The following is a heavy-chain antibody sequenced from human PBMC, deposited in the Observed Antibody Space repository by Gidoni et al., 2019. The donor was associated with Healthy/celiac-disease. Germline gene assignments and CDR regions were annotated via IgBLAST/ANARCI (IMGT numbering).Heavy chain of an antibody. CDR1: GFTFSSYW. CDR2: IKQDGSEK. D-gene: IGHD3-10*01. V-gene: IGHV3-7*01. Sequence: EVQLVESGGGLVQPGGPLRLSCAASGFTFSSYWMSGVRQAPGKGLEWVANIKQDGSEKYYVDSVKGRFTISRDNAKNSLYLQMNSLRAEDTAVYYCAREEWYYGSGMAYWGQGTLVTVSS. J-gene: IGHJ4*02. CDR3: AREEWYYGSGMAY.